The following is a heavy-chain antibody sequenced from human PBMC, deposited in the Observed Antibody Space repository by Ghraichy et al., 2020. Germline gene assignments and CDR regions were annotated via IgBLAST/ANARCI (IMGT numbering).Heavy chain of an antibody. CDR2: FDPEDGET. CDR1: GYTLTELS. CDR3: ATPGYDSSGYFYFDY. J-gene: IGHJ4*02. Sequence: ASVKVSCKVSGYTLTELSMHWVRQAPGKGLEWMGGFDPEDGETIYAQKFQGRVTMTEDTSTDTAYMELSSLRSEDTAVYYCATPGYDSSGYFYFDYWGQGTLVTVSS. D-gene: IGHD3-22*01. V-gene: IGHV1-24*01.